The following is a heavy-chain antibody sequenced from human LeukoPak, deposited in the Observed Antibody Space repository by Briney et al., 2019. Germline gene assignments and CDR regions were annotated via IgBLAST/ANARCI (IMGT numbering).Heavy chain of an antibody. CDR2: IHTSGTT. V-gene: IGHV4-61*02. CDR1: GGSITGDSYY. J-gene: IGHJ4*02. Sequence: PSETLSLTCTVSGGSITGDSYYWTWIRQPAGKGLEWIGRIHTSGTTDHKPSLMSRVTISLDTSKTQFSLKLSSVTAADTAVYYCARGYTYGHGAMFDYWGQGTLVTVSP. D-gene: IGHD5-18*01. CDR3: ARGYTYGHGAMFDY.